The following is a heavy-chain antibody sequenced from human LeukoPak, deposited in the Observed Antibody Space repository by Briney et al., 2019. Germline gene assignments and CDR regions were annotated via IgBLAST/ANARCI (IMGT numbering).Heavy chain of an antibody. CDR3: AGVEEQQLVVRSYFDY. V-gene: IGHV4-34*01. D-gene: IGHD6-13*01. CDR1: GGSFSGYY. Sequence: PSETLSLTCAVYGGSFSGYYWSWIRQPPGKGLEWIGEINHSGSTNSNPSLKSRVTISVDKSKNQFSLKLSSVTAADTAVYYCAGVEEQQLVVRSYFDYWGQGTLVTVSS. J-gene: IGHJ4*02. CDR2: INHSGST.